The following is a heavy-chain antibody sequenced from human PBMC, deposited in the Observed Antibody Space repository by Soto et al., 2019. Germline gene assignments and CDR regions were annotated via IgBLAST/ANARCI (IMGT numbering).Heavy chain of an antibody. CDR2: IYTSGST. J-gene: IGHJ3*02. CDR3: ARVSGIYGFDI. Sequence: QVQLQESGPGLVKPSETLSLTCTVSGGSMSSYYWSWIRQPAGKGLEWIGRIYTSGSTNYNLSLKSRVTMSIDTSKNQFSLTLSSVTAEDTSVYYCARVSGIYGFDIWGQGTMVTVSS. D-gene: IGHD1-26*01. CDR1: GGSMSSYY. V-gene: IGHV4-4*07.